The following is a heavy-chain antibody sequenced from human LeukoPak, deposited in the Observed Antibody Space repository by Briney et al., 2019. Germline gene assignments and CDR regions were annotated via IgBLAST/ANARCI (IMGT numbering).Heavy chain of an antibody. D-gene: IGHD5-18*01. CDR2: IILIFGTA. Sequence: ASVKVSCKASGGTFSSYAISWVRQAPGQGLEWMGGIILIFGTANYAQKFQGRVTITADESTSTAYMELSSLRSEDTAVYYCARGNVDTAMVKLWPPVFWGQGTLVTVSS. CDR3: ARGNVDTAMVKLWPPVF. CDR1: GGTFSSYA. J-gene: IGHJ4*02. V-gene: IGHV1-69*13.